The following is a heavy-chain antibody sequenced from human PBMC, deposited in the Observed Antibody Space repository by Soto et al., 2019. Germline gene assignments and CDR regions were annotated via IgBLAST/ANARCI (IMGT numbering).Heavy chain of an antibody. Sequence: GGSLRLSCAASGFAFNTFAMGWVRQDPGKGLEWVSLISGISRDTYYADSVRGRFTISRDNSENTLYLQMNSLRDDDTAVYYCATQDFRGTSGTTWGQGTLVTVSS. J-gene: IGHJ4*02. D-gene: IGHD1-1*01. V-gene: IGHV3-23*01. CDR2: ISGISRDT. CDR3: ATQDFRGTSGTT. CDR1: GFAFNTFA.